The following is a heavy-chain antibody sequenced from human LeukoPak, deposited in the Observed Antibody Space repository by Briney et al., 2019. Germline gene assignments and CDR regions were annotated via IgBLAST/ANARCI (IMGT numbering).Heavy chain of an antibody. J-gene: IGHJ4*02. CDR3: AKDPSAATGDSDY. CDR1: GFTFKNYA. V-gene: IGHV3-23*01. Sequence: GGSLRLSCAASGFTFKNYAKNWVRQAPGKGLEWVSATDGSGDITYYADSVKGRFTISRDNSKNTLYLQMNSLRAEDTAVYYCAKDPSAATGDSDYWGQGTLVTVSS. CDR2: TDGSGDIT. D-gene: IGHD6-13*01.